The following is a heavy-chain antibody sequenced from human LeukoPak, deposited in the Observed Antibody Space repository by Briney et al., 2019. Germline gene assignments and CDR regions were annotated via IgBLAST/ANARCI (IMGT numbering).Heavy chain of an antibody. CDR1: GGSISSGDYY. V-gene: IGHV4-30-4*08. Sequence: SQTLSLTCTVSGGSISSGDYYWGWIRQPPGKGLEWIGYIYYSGSTYYNPSLKSRVTISVDTSKNQFSLKLSSVTAADTAVYYCARDQADPTFWYFDLWGRGTLVTVSS. CDR3: ARDQADPTFWYFDL. CDR2: IYYSGST. J-gene: IGHJ2*01. D-gene: IGHD2/OR15-2a*01.